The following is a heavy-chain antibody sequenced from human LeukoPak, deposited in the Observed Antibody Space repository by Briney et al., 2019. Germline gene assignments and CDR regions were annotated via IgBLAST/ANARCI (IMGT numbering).Heavy chain of an antibody. J-gene: IGHJ4*02. CDR1: GGTFSSYT. D-gene: IGHD1-26*01. V-gene: IGHV1-69*04. CDR3: ARDKVGAPGPFDY. Sequence: SVKVSCKASGGTFSSYTVSWVRQAPGQGLEWMGRIIPILGIANYAQEFQGRVTITADKSTSTAYMELSSLRSEDTAVYYCARDKVGAPGPFDYWGQGTLVTVSS. CDR2: IIPILGIA.